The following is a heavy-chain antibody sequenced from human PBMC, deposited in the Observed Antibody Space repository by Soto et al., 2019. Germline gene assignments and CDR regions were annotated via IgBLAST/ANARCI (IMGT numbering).Heavy chain of an antibody. D-gene: IGHD6-19*01. J-gene: IGHJ4*02. CDR1: GVSIGSNYY. Sequence: QVLLQESGPGLVQPSGTLSLSCVVSGVSIGSNYYWGWVRQPPGKGLEWLGDMSHIGSVNYNPSLESGVTVAMEKSQNQFSLEVNSVTAADTAVYCCARSRGWYASDYWGQGTLVMVSS. V-gene: IGHV4-4*01. CDR3: ARSRGWYASDY. CDR2: MSHIGSV.